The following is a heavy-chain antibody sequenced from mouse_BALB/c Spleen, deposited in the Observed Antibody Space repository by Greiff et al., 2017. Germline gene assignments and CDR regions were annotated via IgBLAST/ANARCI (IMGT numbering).Heavy chain of an antibody. Sequence: EVKVVESGGGLVQPGGSRKLSCAASGFTFSSFGMHWVRQAPEKGLEWVAYISSGSSTIYYADTVKGRFTISRDNPKNTLFLQMTSLRSEDTAMYYCARPTTATWYFDVWGAGTTVTVSS. CDR3: ARPTTATWYFDV. D-gene: IGHD1-2*01. CDR1: GFTFSSFG. J-gene: IGHJ1*01. V-gene: IGHV5-17*02. CDR2: ISSGSSTI.